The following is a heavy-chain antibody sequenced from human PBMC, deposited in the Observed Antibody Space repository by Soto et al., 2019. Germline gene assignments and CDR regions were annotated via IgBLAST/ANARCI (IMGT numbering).Heavy chain of an antibody. Sequence: ASVKVSCKASGYTFTSYAMHWVRQAPGQRLEWMGWINAGNGNTKYSQKFQGRVTITRDTSASTAYMELSSLRSEDTAVYYCAAVLITMVRGVNYDFWGQGPLVTVFS. D-gene: IGHD3-10*01. V-gene: IGHV1-3*01. J-gene: IGHJ4*02. CDR3: AAVLITMVRGVNYDF. CDR1: GYTFTSYA. CDR2: INAGNGNT.